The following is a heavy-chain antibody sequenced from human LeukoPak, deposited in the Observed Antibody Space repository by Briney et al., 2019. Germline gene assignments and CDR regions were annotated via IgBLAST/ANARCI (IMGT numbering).Heavy chain of an antibody. CDR1: GFSVNIYS. Sequence: GGSLILSCSASGFSVNIYSMSWVRQSPGKGREWIAYTGSIGSTIHYADSVKGRFTISRDNAKKSLFLQMDTLRGDDTAVYYCARVGGRGIDYWGQGSLVSVSS. J-gene: IGHJ4*02. V-gene: IGHV3-48*01. CDR3: ARVGGRGIDY. CDR2: TGSIGSTI.